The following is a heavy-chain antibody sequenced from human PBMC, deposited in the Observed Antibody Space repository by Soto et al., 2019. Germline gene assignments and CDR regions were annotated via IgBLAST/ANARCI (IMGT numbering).Heavy chain of an antibody. D-gene: IGHD3-16*01. CDR1: GFPFREFG. CDR2: ISYDGSD. CDR3: ARRWNYDLDF. J-gene: IGHJ4*02. V-gene: IGHV3-33*05. Sequence: QMQLVESGGGVVQPGRSLRLSCVASGFPFREFGMHWVRQAPGTGLEGVALISYDGSDYADSVKGRFTISRDDSRDTLFLHMDNLRPDDTGVYYCARRWNYDLDFWGQGTLVAVSS.